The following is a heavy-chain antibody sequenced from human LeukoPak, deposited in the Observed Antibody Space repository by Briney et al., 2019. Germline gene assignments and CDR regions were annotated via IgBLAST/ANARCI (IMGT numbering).Heavy chain of an antibody. Sequence: GGSLRLSCAASGFTFSSFAMSWVRQAPGKGLEWVSAINGSGGSKYYADSVKGRFTISRDNSKNTLYLQMNSLRAEDTGVYYCAKVAPFDLWGIAAAGRSYWYFDLWGRGTLVTVSS. J-gene: IGHJ2*01. CDR1: GFTFSSFA. D-gene: IGHD6-13*01. V-gene: IGHV3-23*01. CDR3: AKVAPFDLWGIAAAGRSYWYFDL. CDR2: INGSGGSK.